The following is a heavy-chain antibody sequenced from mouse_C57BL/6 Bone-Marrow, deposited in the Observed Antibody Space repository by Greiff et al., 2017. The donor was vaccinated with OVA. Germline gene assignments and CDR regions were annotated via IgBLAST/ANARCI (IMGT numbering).Heavy chain of an antibody. CDR3: TRDCQLGFDY. J-gene: IGHJ2*01. Sequence: QVQLQQSGAELVRPGASVTLSCKASGYTFTDYEMHWVKQTPVHGLEWIGAIDPETGGTAYNQKFKGKAILTADKSSSTAYMELRSLTSEDSAVYYCTRDCQLGFDYWGQGTTLTVSS. D-gene: IGHD4-1*02. V-gene: IGHV1-15*01. CDR2: IDPETGGT. CDR1: GYTFTDYE.